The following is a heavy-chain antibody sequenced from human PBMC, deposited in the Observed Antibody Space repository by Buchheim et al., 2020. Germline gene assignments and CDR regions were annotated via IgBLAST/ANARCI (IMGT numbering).Heavy chain of an antibody. V-gene: IGHV3-33*01. Sequence: QVQLVESGGGVVQPGRSLRLSCAASGFTFSSYGMHWVRQAPGKGLEWVAVIWYDGSNKYYADSVKGRFTISSDNSKNTLSLQMNSLRAEDTAVYYCARDGGVSSSSPIFYYYYGMDVWGQGTT. CDR3: ARDGGVSSSSPIFYYYYGMDV. D-gene: IGHD6-6*01. CDR1: GFTFSSYG. CDR2: IWYDGSNK. J-gene: IGHJ6*02.